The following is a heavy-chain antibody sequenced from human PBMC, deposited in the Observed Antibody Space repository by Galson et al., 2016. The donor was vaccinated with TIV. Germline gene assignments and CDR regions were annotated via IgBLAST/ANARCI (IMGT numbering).Heavy chain of an antibody. CDR3: SKARGYSYGSPQDYYYGTDA. D-gene: IGHD5-12*01. J-gene: IGHJ6*02. CDR1: GFTFNTHT. CDR2: ISTSGLHK. V-gene: IGHV3-21*04. Sequence: SLRLSCAASGFTFNTHTINWVRQAPGKGLEWVSAISTSGLHKYYADSVKGRFTISRDNAKNFLYLQMNSLRGEDTAIYYCSKARGYSYGSPQDYYYGTDAWGQGTTVTVS.